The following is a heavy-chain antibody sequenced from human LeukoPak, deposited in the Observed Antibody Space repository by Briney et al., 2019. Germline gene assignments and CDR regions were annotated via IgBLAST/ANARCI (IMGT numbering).Heavy chain of an antibody. J-gene: IGHJ4*02. Sequence: PGGSLRLSCAASGFTFDDYAMHWVRQAPGKGLEWVSGISWNSGSIGYADSVKGRFTISRDNAKNSLYLQMNSLRAEDTAVYYCARFYQGDYGGNPFDYWGQGTLVTVSS. CDR3: ARFYQGDYGGNPFDY. V-gene: IGHV3-9*01. CDR2: ISWNSGSI. CDR1: GFTFDDYA. D-gene: IGHD4-23*01.